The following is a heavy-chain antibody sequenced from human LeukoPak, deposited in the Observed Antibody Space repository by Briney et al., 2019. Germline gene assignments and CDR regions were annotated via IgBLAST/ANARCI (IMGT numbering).Heavy chain of an antibody. CDR1: GYSFTKYW. D-gene: IGHD2-21*01. J-gene: IGHJ6*03. V-gene: IGHV5-51*01. CDR2: IYPGDSDI. CDR3: ARLDCGGDCYTYYYYYMVV. Sequence: GESLKISCKGSGYSFTKYWIGWVRQMPGKGLEWMGLIYPGDSDIRYSPSFQGQVTISADKSISTAYLQWSSLKASDTAMYYCARLDCGGDCYTYYYYYMVVWGKGTTVTVSS.